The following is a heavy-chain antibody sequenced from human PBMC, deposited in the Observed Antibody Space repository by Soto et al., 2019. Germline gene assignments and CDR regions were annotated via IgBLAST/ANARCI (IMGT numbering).Heavy chain of an antibody. CDR2: ISYDGSNK. V-gene: IGHV3-30*18. CDR3: AKERWRGGHGIGY. CDR1: GFTFSSYD. J-gene: IGHJ4*02. D-gene: IGHD2-15*01. Sequence: QVQLVESGGGVVQPGRSLRLSCAASGFTFSSYDMHWVRQAPGKGLYWVAVISYDGSNKYYTDSVKGRFTISRDNSKNPLYLQMNRLRAEDTAVYYCAKERWRGGHGIGYWGQGAMVTVSS.